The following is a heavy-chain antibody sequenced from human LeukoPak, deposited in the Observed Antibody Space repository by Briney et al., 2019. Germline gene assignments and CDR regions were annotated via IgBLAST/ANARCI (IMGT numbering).Heavy chain of an antibody. CDR2: ISFSDGT. V-gene: IGHV4-4*07. CDR1: GASVSSNY. CDR3: ARIRRHNYDWYADDS. J-gene: IGHJ4*02. D-gene: IGHD3-9*01. Sequence: SETLSLTCAVSGASVSSNYWSWIRQSAGERLEWIGRISFSDGTNYSPSLKSRVSMSLGASKNQFSLKLTSVTAADTAVYYCARIRRHNYDWYADDSWGQGALVTVSS.